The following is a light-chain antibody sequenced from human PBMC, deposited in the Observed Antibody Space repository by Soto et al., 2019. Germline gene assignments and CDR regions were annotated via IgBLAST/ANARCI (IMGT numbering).Light chain of an antibody. CDR2: DSS. CDR3: QQYHNLPLT. Sequence: DIQMTQSPSSLSASVGDRVTITCRASQGIRNYLNWYQQKPGKAPKLLIYDSSNLETGVPSRFSGGGSGTDFSFTISSLQPEDIATYYCQQYHNLPLTFGGGTKVDIK. J-gene: IGKJ4*01. CDR1: QGIRNY. V-gene: IGKV1-33*01.